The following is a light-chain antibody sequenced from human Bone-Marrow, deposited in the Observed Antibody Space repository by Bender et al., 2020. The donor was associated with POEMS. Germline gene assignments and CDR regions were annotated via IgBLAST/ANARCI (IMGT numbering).Light chain of an antibody. CDR3: TSYADSASANWL. CDR2: DGS. CDR1: SSDVGSYNL. V-gene: IGLV2-23*01. J-gene: IGLJ3*02. Sequence: QSALTQPASVSGSPGQSITISCTGTSSDVGSYNLVSWYQQHPGKVPKLMIYDGSKRPSGVSNRFSGSKSGNTASLTISGLQAEDEADYYCTSYADSASANWLFGGGTKLTV.